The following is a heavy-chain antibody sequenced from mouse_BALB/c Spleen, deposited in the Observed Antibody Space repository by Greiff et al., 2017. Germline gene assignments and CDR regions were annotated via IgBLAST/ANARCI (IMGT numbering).Heavy chain of an antibody. Sequence: EVMLVESGGGLVQPGGSRKLSCAASGFTFSSFGMHWVRQAPEKGLEWVAYISSGSSTIYYADTVKGRFTISRDNPKNTLFLQMTSLRSEDTAMYYCARNPYYGSSQYYFDDWGQGTTLTVSS. D-gene: IGHD1-1*01. CDR3: ARNPYYGSSQYYFDD. CDR2: ISSGSSTI. J-gene: IGHJ2*01. CDR1: GFTFSSFG. V-gene: IGHV5-17*02.